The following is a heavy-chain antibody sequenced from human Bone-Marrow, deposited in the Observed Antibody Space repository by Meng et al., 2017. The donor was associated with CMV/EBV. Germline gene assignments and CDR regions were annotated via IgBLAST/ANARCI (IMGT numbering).Heavy chain of an antibody. V-gene: IGHV3-74*01. CDR2: HYNDVSSI. J-gene: IGHJ3*02. D-gene: IGHD1-14*01. Sequence: GGSLRLSCAASGFTFSIYWMHWVRQVPGKGLEWVSRHYNDVSSISYADSVKGRLTISRDNAKKTLYLQMNSLRADDTAVYYCARGLSYMAFDMWGQGTRVTCSS. CDR3: ARGLSYMAFDM. CDR1: GFTFSIYW.